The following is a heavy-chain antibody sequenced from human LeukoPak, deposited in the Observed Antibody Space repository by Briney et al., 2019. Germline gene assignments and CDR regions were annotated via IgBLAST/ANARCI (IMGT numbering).Heavy chain of an antibody. CDR1: GFTFSSYG. CDR2: IRYDGSNK. CDR3: ARGLGTYSTT. Sequence: GGSLRLSCAASGFTFSSYGMHWVRQAPGKGLEWVAFIRYDGSNKYYADSVKGRFTISRDNSKNTLYLQMNSLRAEDTAVYYCARGLGTYSTTWGQGTLVTVSS. V-gene: IGHV3-30*02. J-gene: IGHJ5*02. D-gene: IGHD6-13*01.